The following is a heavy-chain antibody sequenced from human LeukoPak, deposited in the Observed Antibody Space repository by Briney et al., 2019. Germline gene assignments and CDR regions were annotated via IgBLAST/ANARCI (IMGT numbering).Heavy chain of an antibody. D-gene: IGHD1-26*01. CDR2: INPKSGGT. Sequence: ASVKLSCKASGYNFTDYYIHGVRQAPGQGLEWMGWINPKSGGTNYAQKFRGRVTMTRDTSISTAYMELSGLRSDDTAVYYCARDSGLGPTWHPFDHWGQGTPVTVSS. CDR1: GYNFTDYY. J-gene: IGHJ4*02. CDR3: ARDSGLGPTWHPFDH. V-gene: IGHV1-2*02.